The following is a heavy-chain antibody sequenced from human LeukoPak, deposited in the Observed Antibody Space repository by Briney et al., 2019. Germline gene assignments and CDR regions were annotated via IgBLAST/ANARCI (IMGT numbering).Heavy chain of an antibody. J-gene: IGHJ4*02. V-gene: IGHV3-48*03. Sequence: GGSLRLSCAASGFTFSSYEMNWVRQAPGKGLEWVSYISSSGSTIYYADSVKGRFTISRDNDKNSLYLQMNSLRAEDTAVYYCARDDILTGPWGYWGQGTLVTVSS. D-gene: IGHD3-9*01. CDR1: GFTFSSYE. CDR2: ISSSGSTI. CDR3: ARDDILTGPWGY.